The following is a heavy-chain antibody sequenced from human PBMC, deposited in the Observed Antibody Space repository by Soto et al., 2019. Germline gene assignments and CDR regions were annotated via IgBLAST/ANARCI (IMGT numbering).Heavy chain of an antibody. CDR3: AKGPIFGVENIYDY. CDR2: MSGSGGTS. Sequence: EVQLLESGGRLVEPGESLRLSCAASGFIFSSYAMSWVRQAPGKGLEWVSGMSGSGGTSYYTDSGKGRFTISRDTSKKTLYLQMNSLRVEDTALYYCAKGPIFGVENIYDYWGQGTLVTVSS. V-gene: IGHV3-23*01. CDR1: GFIFSSYA. D-gene: IGHD3-3*01. J-gene: IGHJ4*02.